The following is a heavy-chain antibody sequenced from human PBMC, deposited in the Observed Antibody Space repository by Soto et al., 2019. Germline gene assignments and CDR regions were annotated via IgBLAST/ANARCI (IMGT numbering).Heavy chain of an antibody. D-gene: IGHD2-15*01. Sequence: EVQLLEAGGDLIQPGGSLRLSCAASGFTFSSYTMTWVRQAPGKGLEWVSAINGGGGSTYYADSVKGRFTISRDNSKDTLYRQMNSLRAEDTAVYYCAKDKVCSGGSCYYDYCGQGTLVTVSS. CDR3: AKDKVCSGGSCYYDY. J-gene: IGHJ4*02. CDR1: GFTFSSYT. CDR2: INGGGGST. V-gene: IGHV3-23*01.